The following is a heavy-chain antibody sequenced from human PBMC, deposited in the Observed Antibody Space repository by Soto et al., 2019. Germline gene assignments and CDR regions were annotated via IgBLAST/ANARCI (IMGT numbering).Heavy chain of an antibody. CDR2: IKPDSGDT. D-gene: IGHD2-2*01. V-gene: IGHV1-2*02. J-gene: IGHJ5*02. CDR3: ARRSSTYLNEVIFDP. Sequence: ASVKVSCKASRYTFTSYDIFWVRQSPGQGLEWMGWIKPDSGDTHYPQNFQGRVTMTRDTSISTAYLELNNLVSDDTAVYYCARRSSTYLNEVIFDPWGQGNLVTVSS. CDR1: RYTFTSYD.